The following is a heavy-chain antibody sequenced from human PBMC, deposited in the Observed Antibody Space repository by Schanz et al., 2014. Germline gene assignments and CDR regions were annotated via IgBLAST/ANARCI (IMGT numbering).Heavy chain of an antibody. CDR2: VHPGGST. V-gene: IGHV3-66*01. CDR3: AKNQYDDVDLSSFYFDF. CDR1: GFIVRSNY. D-gene: IGHD3-10*02. J-gene: IGHJ4*02. Sequence: EEQLVESGRGLVQPGGSLRLSCAVSGFIVRSNYMTWVRQAPGKGLEWVSFVHPGGSTYYPDSVKGRFTISRDSSKNTLYLQMNSLRPEDTAIYYCAKNQYDDVDLSSFYFDFWGQGTLVTVSS.